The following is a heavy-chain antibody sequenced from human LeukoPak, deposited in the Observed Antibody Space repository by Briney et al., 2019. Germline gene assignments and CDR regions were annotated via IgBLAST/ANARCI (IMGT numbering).Heavy chain of an antibody. J-gene: IGHJ3*02. CDR3: ARVRRDGYKPDAFDN. D-gene: IGHD5-24*01. CDR2: IIPIFGTA. CDR1: GGTFSSYA. Sequence: ASVKVSCKASGGTFSSYAISWVRQAPGQGLEWMGGIIPIFGTANYAQKFQGRVTITTDESTSTAYMELSSPRSEDTAVYYCARVRRDGYKPDAFDNWGQGTMVTVSS. V-gene: IGHV1-69*05.